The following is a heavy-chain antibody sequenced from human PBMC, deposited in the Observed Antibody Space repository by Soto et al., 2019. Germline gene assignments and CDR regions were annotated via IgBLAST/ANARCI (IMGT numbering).Heavy chain of an antibody. V-gene: IGHV3-23*01. CDR2: VSIGGST. D-gene: IGHD2-15*01. J-gene: IGHJ4*02. CDR1: GFTFGSYW. Sequence: GGSLRLSCAASGFTFGSYWMSWVRQGPGKGLEWVAVVSIGGSTHYADSVRGRFTISRDNSKNTLSLQMNSLTAEDTAVYFCAKRRGAGGHFDYWGQGALVTVSS. CDR3: AKRRGAGGHFDY.